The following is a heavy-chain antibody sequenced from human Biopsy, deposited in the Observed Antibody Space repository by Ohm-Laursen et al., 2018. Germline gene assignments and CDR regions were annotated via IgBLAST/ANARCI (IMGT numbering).Heavy chain of an antibody. CDR2: IYYSGST. Sequence: SETLSLTCTVSGASIISGGHFWNWIRQPPGKGLEWIGDIYYSGSTKYNPSLKSRVTISVDMSKSQLSLKLTSVTTADTAVYYCARGNEVMVTGPYFFDYWGQGTLVIVSS. V-gene: IGHV4-61*08. CDR3: ARGNEVMVTGPYFFDY. J-gene: IGHJ4*02. CDR1: GASIISGGHF. D-gene: IGHD2-21*02.